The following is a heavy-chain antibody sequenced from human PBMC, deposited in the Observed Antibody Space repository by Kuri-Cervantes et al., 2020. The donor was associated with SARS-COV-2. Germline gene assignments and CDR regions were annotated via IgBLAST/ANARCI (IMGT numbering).Heavy chain of an antibody. CDR1: GFTLGDYG. Sequence: GGSLRLSCAASGFTLGDYGMYWVRQAPGKGLEWVSFITWDGYSTFYADSVKGRFTMSRDSSKNSLYLQMSSLRVEDTALYFCAKVFGVGSNIKYFDYWGQGTVVTVSS. CDR2: ITWDGYST. CDR3: AKVFGVGSNIKYFDY. D-gene: IGHD2/OR15-2a*01. V-gene: IGHV3-43D*03. J-gene: IGHJ4*02.